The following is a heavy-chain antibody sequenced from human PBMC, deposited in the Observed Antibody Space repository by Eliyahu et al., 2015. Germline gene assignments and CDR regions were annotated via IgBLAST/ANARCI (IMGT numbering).Heavy chain of an antibody. J-gene: IGHJ4*02. CDR3: ARVTMVRGVIITFGY. CDR1: GYTFTSYA. Sequence: QVQLVQSGAEVKKPGASVKVSCKASGYTFTSYAMHWVRQAPGQRLEWMGWINAGNGNTKYSQKFQGRVTITRDTSASTAYMELSSLRSEDTAVYYCARVTMVRGVIITFGYWGQGTLVTVSS. CDR2: INAGNGNT. D-gene: IGHD3-10*01. V-gene: IGHV1-3*01.